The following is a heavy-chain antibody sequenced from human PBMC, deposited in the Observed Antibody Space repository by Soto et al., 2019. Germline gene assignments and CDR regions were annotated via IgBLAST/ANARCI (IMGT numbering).Heavy chain of an antibody. V-gene: IGHV3-23*01. CDR2: LSGSGGST. J-gene: IGHJ5*02. Sequence: GGSLRLSCAASGFTFSNYAMSWVRQAPGKGLEWVSTLSGSGGSTYYADSVKGRLTISRDNSKNTPYLQMNSLRAEDTVIYFCAKDTVPVATPWFDPWGQGTLVTVSS. D-gene: IGHD2-2*01. CDR1: GFTFSNYA. CDR3: AKDTVPVATPWFDP.